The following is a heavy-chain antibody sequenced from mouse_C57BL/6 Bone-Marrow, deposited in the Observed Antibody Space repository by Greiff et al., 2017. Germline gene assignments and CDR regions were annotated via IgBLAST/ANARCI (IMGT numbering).Heavy chain of an antibody. J-gene: IGHJ4*01. V-gene: IGHV7-3*01. CDR1: GFTFTDYY. D-gene: IGHD2-5*01. Sequence: EVMLVESGGGLVQPGGSLSLSCAASGFTFTDYYMSWVRQPPGKALEWLGFIRNKANGYTTEYSASVKGRFTISRDNSQSILYLQMNALGAEDSATYYCARWGIVTHYYAMDYWGQGTSVTVSS. CDR2: IRNKANGYTT. CDR3: ARWGIVTHYYAMDY.